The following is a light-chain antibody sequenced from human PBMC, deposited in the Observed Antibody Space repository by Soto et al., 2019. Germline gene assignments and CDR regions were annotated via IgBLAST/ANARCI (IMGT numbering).Light chain of an antibody. CDR1: QSVSSY. CDR3: QQRSNSPPT. V-gene: IGKV3-11*01. CDR2: DAS. J-gene: IGKJ4*01. Sequence: EIVLTQSPATLSLSPGERATLSCRASQSVSSYLAWYQQKPGQAPRLLIYDASNRATGIPARFSGSGSGTNFTPTISSLEPEDFAVYYCQQRSNSPPTFGGGTKVEIK.